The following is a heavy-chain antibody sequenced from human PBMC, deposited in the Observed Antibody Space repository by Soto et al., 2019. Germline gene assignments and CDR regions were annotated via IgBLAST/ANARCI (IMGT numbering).Heavy chain of an antibody. CDR2: ISWNHVTT. CDR1: GFRFDDYA. CDR3: PKVIYAHGPTLTHFVN. Sequence: PGGSLRLSCAASGFRFDDYAMHWVRQAPGKGLEWLSGISWNHVTTGYADSVKGRFTISRDNAKNSLLLQMNSLRAEDTAVYYCPKVIYAHGPTLTHFVNWGPATLVTGSS. V-gene: IGHV3-9*01. D-gene: IGHD4-17*01. J-gene: IGHJ4*02.